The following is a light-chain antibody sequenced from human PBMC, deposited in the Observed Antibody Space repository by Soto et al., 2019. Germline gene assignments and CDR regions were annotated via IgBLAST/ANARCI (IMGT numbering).Light chain of an antibody. CDR3: YSYTSSSTYV. J-gene: IGLJ1*01. CDR1: SSDVGSYNR. Sequence: QSALTQPPSVSGSPGQSVTISCTGTSSDVGSYNRVSWYKQPPGAAPKLVSYEVIHRPSGVPDRFSGSKSGNTASLTISGLQAEDEADFYCYSYTSSSTYVFGTGTKLTVL. CDR2: EVI. V-gene: IGLV2-18*02.